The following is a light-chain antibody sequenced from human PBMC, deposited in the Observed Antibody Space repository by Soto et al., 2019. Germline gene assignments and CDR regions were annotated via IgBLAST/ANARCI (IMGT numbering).Light chain of an antibody. CDR3: QHYDNILALT. CDR1: QGIRND. CDR2: AAS. Sequence: AIQMTQSPSSLCASVGDRVTITCRASQGIRNDLGLYQQKPGKAPKLLIYAASSLQSGVPSRFSGGGSGTDFTFTIGSLQPEDIATYYCQHYDNILALTFGGGTKVDIK. J-gene: IGKJ4*01. V-gene: IGKV1-6*01.